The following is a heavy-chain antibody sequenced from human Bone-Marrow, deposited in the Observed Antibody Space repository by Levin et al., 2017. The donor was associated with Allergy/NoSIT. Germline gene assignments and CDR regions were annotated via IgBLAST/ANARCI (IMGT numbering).Heavy chain of an antibody. CDR3: ARNRHCIGGRCYSV. D-gene: IGHD2-15*01. J-gene: IGHJ4*02. Sequence: GGSLRLSCAASGFTVSNNYMRWVRQAPGKGLEWVSLIYSGGTTYYADPVKGRFTISRDNSKNTVYLQMNSLRAEDTAVYYCARNRHCIGGRCYSVWGQGTLVTVSS. CDR1: GFTVSNNY. V-gene: IGHV3-53*01. CDR2: IYSGGTT.